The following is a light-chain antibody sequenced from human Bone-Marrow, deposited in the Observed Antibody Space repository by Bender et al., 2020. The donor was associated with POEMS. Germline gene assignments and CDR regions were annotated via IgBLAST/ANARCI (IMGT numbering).Light chain of an antibody. CDR1: GSNIGGYP. CDR3: SSYAGSNNLGL. CDR2: TNN. V-gene: IGLV1-44*01. Sequence: QSVLTQPPSVSGTPGQRVTISCSGSGSNIGGYPVNWYQQLPGTAPRLLIYTNNERPSGVPDRFSGSKSGNTASLTVSGLQAEDEADYYCSSYAGSNNLGLFGGVTKLTVL. J-gene: IGLJ2*01.